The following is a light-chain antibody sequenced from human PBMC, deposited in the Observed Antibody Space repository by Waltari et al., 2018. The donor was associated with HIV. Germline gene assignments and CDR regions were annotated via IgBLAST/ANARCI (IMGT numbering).Light chain of an antibody. J-gene: IGLJ2*01. CDR3: QVWESGGDIVF. CDR2: DDR. Sequence: SYVVTQTPSVSVAPGQTARITCAGDDIGSESVHWYQQKPGQAPVLVVYDDRDRPSGFPGRLTGSNSGNTATLTITRVEAGDEADYYCQVWESGGDIVFFGGGTKLTVL. CDR1: DIGSES. V-gene: IGLV3-21*02.